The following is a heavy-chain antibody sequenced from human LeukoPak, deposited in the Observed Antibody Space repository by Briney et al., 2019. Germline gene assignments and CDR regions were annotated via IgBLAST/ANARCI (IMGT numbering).Heavy chain of an antibody. Sequence: GGSLRLSCAASGFTFSSYWMYWVRQAPGKGLVWVSRIKSDGSSTDYAASVKGRFTISRDNAKNTLDLQMNSLRDEDTAVYYCAKDGSGGKRAFDYWGQGTPVTVSS. V-gene: IGHV3-74*01. CDR1: GFTFSSYW. J-gene: IGHJ4*02. D-gene: IGHD4-23*01. CDR3: AKDGSGGKRAFDY. CDR2: IKSDGSST.